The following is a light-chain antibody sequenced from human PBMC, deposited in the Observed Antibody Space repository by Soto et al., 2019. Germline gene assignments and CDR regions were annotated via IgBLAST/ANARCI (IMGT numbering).Light chain of an antibody. V-gene: IGKV1-27*01. Sequence: DIQMTQSPSSLSASVGDRVTITCRESQGISNYVAWHQQKPGKVPKLLIYAASTLQSGVSSRFSGSGSGTDFTLTISSLQPEDVATYYCQKYNSDPLTFGGGTKVEIK. CDR2: AAS. J-gene: IGKJ4*01. CDR3: QKYNSDPLT. CDR1: QGISNY.